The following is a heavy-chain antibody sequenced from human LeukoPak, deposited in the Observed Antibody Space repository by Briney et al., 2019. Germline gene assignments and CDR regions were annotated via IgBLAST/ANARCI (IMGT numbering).Heavy chain of an antibody. CDR3: ARDQLAYSGYDTLFDY. V-gene: IGHV3-30*04. D-gene: IGHD5-12*01. CDR2: ISYDGSNK. J-gene: IGHJ4*02. CDR1: GFTFNSYA. Sequence: SLRLSCAASGFTFNSYAIHWVRQAPGKGLEWVAVISYDGSNKYYAESVKGRFTISRDNSKNTLYLQLNSLRPDDTAVYYCARDQLAYSGYDTLFDYWGQGTLVTVSS.